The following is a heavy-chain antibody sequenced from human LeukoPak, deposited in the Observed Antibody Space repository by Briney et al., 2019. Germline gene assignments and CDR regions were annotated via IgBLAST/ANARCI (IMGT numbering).Heavy chain of an antibody. V-gene: IGHV4-59*01. J-gene: IGHJ4*02. Sequence: SETLSLTCAVYGGSFNGYYWSWIRQPPGKGLEWIGYIYYSGSTNYNPSLKSRVTISVDTSKNQFSLKLSSVTAADTAVYYCARVRPPVRVDYWGQGTLVTVSS. CDR3: ARVRPPVRVDY. D-gene: IGHD4-17*01. CDR2: IYYSGST. CDR1: GGSFNGYY.